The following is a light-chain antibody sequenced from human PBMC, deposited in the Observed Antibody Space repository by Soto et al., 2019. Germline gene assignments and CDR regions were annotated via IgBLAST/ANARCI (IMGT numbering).Light chain of an antibody. V-gene: IGKV1-9*01. J-gene: IGKJ2*01. CDR3: QQLNNYLGT. CDR2: GAT. Sequence: IQLAQSPASLSASVGDRVTITCRASQDISTYLAWYQQKPGKAPTLLIYGATTLQSGVPSRFSGSGSGTDFTLTISSLQPADFATYYCQQLNNYLGTFGQGTKLEIK. CDR1: QDISTY.